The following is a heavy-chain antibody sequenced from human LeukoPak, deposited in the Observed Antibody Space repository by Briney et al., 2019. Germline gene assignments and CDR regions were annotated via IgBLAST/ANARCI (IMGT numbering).Heavy chain of an antibody. V-gene: IGHV4-39*01. CDR3: ARHEEEDGYNAKTFDY. Sequence: SETLSLTCTVSGGSISSSNYFWGWIRQTPGMGLEWIGSIYYSGTIYYSPSLKSRVTISVDTSKNQFSLRLSSVTAADTAVYYCARHEEEDGYNAKTFDYWGQGTLVTVSS. CDR2: IYYSGTI. J-gene: IGHJ4*02. D-gene: IGHD5-24*01. CDR1: GGSISSSNYF.